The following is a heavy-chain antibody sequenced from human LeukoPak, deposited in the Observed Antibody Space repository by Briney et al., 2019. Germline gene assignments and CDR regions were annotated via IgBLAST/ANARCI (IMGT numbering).Heavy chain of an antibody. J-gene: IGHJ4*02. D-gene: IGHD5-12*01. Sequence: SETLSLTCTGSGGSISSDGYYWSWIRQHPGKGLEWIGYIYYSGNTYYNPSLKSRVTISVDTSKNQFSLKLSSVTAADTAVFYCAGANSGYYREDSYFDSWGQGTLVTVSS. CDR1: GGSISSDGYY. CDR3: AGANSGYYREDSYFDS. V-gene: IGHV4-31*03. CDR2: IYYSGNT.